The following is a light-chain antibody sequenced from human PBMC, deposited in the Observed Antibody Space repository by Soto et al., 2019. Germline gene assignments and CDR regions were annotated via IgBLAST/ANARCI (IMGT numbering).Light chain of an antibody. Sequence: QFALTQPRSVSGSPGQSVTISCTGTSSDVGRYNHVSWYQQHPGKAPKLMIYDGSKRLSGVPDRFSGSKSGNTASLTISGLPAEDEADYYCCSYAGSSYVFGTGTKVTVL. V-gene: IGLV2-11*01. CDR2: DGS. CDR1: SSDVGRYNH. CDR3: CSYAGSSYV. J-gene: IGLJ1*01.